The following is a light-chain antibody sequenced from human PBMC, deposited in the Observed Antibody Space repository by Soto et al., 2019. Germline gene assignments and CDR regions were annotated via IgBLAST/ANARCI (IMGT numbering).Light chain of an antibody. J-gene: IGKJ2*01. Sequence: DIQMTQSPSTLSASVGDGVTITCRASQNIGSWLAWYQQKPGEAPKLLISKATNLKSGVPSRFSGSGSGTDFSLTISSLQPVDSATYFCQQYNDFQYSFGPGTKVDIK. CDR1: QNIGSW. V-gene: IGKV1-5*03. CDR2: KAT. CDR3: QQYNDFQYS.